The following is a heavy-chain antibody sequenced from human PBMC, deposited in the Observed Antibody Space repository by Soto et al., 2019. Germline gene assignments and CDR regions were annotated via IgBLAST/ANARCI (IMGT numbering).Heavy chain of an antibody. Sequence: GGSPGISCAAPGVSLNSDWISWVRQGPRKGLDGVDNIKQDGSEKYYVDSVKGRFTISRDNAKNSLYLQMNSLRAEDTAVYYCARDLRDYYGSGSGFDPWGKGTLVTVSS. D-gene: IGHD3-10*01. CDR2: IKQDGSEK. V-gene: IGHV3-7*01. CDR3: ARDLRDYYGSGSGFDP. CDR1: GVSLNSDW. J-gene: IGHJ5*02.